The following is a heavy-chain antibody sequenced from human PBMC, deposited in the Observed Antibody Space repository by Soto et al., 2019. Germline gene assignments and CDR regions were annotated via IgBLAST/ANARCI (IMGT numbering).Heavy chain of an antibody. CDR2: IIPIFGTA. CDR1: GGTFSSCA. V-gene: IGHV1-69*01. D-gene: IGHD2-15*01. Sequence: QVQLVQSGAEVKKPGSSVKVSCKAPGGTFSSCAISWVRQAPGQGLEWMGGIIPIFGTANYAQKFQGRVTITADESTSTGYMELSSLRSEDTAVYYCARSPGGSSSLDIYYYYYYGMDVWGQGTTVTVSS. CDR3: ARSPGGSSSLDIYYYYYYGMDV. J-gene: IGHJ6*02.